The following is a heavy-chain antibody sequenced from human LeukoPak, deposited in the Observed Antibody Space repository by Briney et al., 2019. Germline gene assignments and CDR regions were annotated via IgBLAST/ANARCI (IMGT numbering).Heavy chain of an antibody. D-gene: IGHD3-16*01. CDR2: ISAYNGNT. CDR1: GYTFTSYG. CDR3: ARIGYYDYVWGSYNRGAFDI. V-gene: IGHV1-18*01. Sequence: GASVKVSCKASGYTFTSYGISWVRQAPGQGLEWMGWISAYNGNTNYAQKLQGRVTMTTDTSTSTAYMELRSLRSDDTAVYYCARIGYYDYVWGSYNRGAFDIWGQGTMVTVSS. J-gene: IGHJ3*02.